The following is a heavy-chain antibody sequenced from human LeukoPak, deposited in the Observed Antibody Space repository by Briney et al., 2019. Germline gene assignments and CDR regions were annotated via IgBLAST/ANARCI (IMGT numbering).Heavy chain of an antibody. CDR3: ARLGDYGGNSDY. CDR1: GGSISSYY. D-gene: IGHD4-23*01. CDR2: IYYSGST. V-gene: IGHV4-59*08. Sequence: SETLSLTCTVSGGSISSYYWSWIRQPPGKGPEWIGYIYYSGSTNYNPSLKSRVTISVDTSKNQFSLKLSSVTAADTAVYYCARLGDYGGNSDYWGQGTLVTVSS. J-gene: IGHJ4*02.